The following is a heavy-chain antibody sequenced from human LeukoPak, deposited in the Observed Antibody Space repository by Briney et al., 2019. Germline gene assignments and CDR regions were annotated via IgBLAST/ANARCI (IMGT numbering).Heavy chain of an antibody. J-gene: IGHJ6*02. CDR1: GFTFSSYG. CDR2: IWHDGSKR. V-gene: IGHV3-33*01. D-gene: IGHD6-19*01. Sequence: GGSLRLSCAASGFTFSSYGMHWVRQAPGKGLEWVAIIWHDGSKRYYADSVKGRFTISRDNSKNTLYLQMNSLRAEDTAVYYCVREEYSSGWYGDYYDMDVWGQGTTVTVSS. CDR3: VREEYSSGWYGDYYDMDV.